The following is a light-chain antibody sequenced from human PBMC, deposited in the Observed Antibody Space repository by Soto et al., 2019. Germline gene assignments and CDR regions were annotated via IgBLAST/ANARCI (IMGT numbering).Light chain of an antibody. Sequence: SYELTQPPSVSVAPGQTARITCGGDDIGSNSVHWYQQKPGQAPVLVVHDDNVRSSGIPERFSGSNSDNTATLTISRVEADDEADYYCQVWDNSRGYNWVFGGGTKLTVL. CDR2: DDN. CDR3: QVWDNSRGYNWV. J-gene: IGLJ3*02. CDR1: DIGSNS. V-gene: IGLV3-21*02.